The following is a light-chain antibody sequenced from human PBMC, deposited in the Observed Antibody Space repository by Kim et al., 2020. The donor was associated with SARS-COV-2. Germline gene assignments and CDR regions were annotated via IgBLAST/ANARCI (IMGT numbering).Light chain of an antibody. CDR3: MQGTDWPFT. J-gene: IGKJ3*01. Sequence: PAPIPCTTSQSLVYSDGNIYLNSCNQRPGQSPRRLIYMVSNRDSGVPDRCSGSVSVTDFTLQISRVEAEDVGVYYCMQGTDWPFTFGPGTKVDIK. CDR2: MVS. CDR1: QSLVYSDGNIY. V-gene: IGKV2-30*01.